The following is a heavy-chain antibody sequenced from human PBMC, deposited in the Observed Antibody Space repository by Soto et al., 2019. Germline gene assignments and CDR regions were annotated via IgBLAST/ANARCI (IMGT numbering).Heavy chain of an antibody. Sequence: EVQLVESGRGLVQPGGSLRLSCAASGFTVSSFYMTWVRQAPGKGLQWVAVISSGGSTYYADSVKGRFTISRDNSKNTLYLEMNSLRAEDTAVYYCARDTFGGAYDFLQGGQGTLVTVSS. CDR1: GFTVSSFY. V-gene: IGHV3-66*01. CDR2: ISSGGST. CDR3: ARDTFGGAYDFLQ. D-gene: IGHD3-3*01. J-gene: IGHJ4*02.